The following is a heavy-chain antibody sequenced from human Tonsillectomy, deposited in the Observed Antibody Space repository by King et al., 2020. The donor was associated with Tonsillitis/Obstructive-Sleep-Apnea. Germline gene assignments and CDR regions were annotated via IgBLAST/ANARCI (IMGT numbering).Heavy chain of an antibody. Sequence: VQLQQWGAGLLKPSETLSLTCAVYGGSFRGYYWSWIRQPPGKGLEWIGEIIHSGSTNYHPSLKSRVTISRDTSKNQFSLKLRSLTVAYTAVYYCARDPMVEQCVRADAFDIWGQGTMVTVSS. CDR3: ARDPMVEQCVRADAFDI. J-gene: IGHJ3*02. V-gene: IGHV4-34*12. CDR1: GGSFRGYY. CDR2: IIHSGST. D-gene: IGHD6-19*01.